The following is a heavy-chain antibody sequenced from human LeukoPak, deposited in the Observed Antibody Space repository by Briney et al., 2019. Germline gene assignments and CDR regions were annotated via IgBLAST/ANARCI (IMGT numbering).Heavy chain of an antibody. D-gene: IGHD3-9*01. CDR1: GFTLSSYA. CDR3: ARGREARLRDVLRYFDY. J-gene: IGHJ4*02. CDR2: ISYDGSNK. Sequence: GGSLRLSCAASGFTLSSYAMHWVRQAPGKGLEWVAVISYDGSNKYYADSVKGRFTISRDNSKNTLYLQMNSLRAEDTAVYYCARGREARLRDVLRYFDYWGQGTLVTVSS. V-gene: IGHV3-30*04.